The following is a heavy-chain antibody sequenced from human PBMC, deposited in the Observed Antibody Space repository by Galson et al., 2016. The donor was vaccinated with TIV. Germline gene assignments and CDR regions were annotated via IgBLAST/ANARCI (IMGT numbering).Heavy chain of an antibody. D-gene: IGHD3-22*01. CDR3: ARGVTDYYDSSGFSPNFDY. CDR1: GYSITSGYY. V-gene: IGHV4-38-2*01. CDR2: IYQSGST. J-gene: IGHJ4*02. Sequence: ETLSLTCAVSGYSITSGYYWGWIRQPPGKGLEWIGSIYQSGSTYYNPSLKSRVTISIDTSKTQFSLRLTYVTAADTAVYYCARGVTDYYDSSGFSPNFDYWGQGALVTVSS.